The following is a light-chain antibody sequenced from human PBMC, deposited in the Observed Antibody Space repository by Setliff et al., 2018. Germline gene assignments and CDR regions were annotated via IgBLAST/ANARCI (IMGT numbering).Light chain of an antibody. J-gene: IGLJ1*01. CDR3: SSYTGSNSHV. CDR2: DVG. Sequence: QSALTQPRSVSGSPGRSVTISCTGTSSDVGAYNYVSWYQQHPGKAPKLMIYDVGKRPSGVSNRFSGSKSGNTASLTISGLQAEDEADYYCSSYTGSNSHVFGTGTKV. CDR1: SSDVGAYNY. V-gene: IGLV2-11*01.